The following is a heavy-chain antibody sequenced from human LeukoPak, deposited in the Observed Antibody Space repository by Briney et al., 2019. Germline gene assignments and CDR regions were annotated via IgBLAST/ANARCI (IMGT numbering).Heavy chain of an antibody. Sequence: PGGSLRLSCAASGFTFDDDAMHWVRQAPGKGLEWVSLISGDGGSTYYADSVKGRFTISRDNSKNSLYLQMNSLRTEDTALYYCAKVGYCSGGSCYPVAFDIWGQGTMVTVSS. D-gene: IGHD2-15*01. V-gene: IGHV3-43*02. CDR2: ISGDGGST. CDR3: AKVGYCSGGSCYPVAFDI. CDR1: GFTFDDDA. J-gene: IGHJ3*02.